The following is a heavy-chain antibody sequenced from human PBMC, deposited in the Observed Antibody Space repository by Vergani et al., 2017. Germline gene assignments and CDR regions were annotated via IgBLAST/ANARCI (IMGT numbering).Heavy chain of an antibody. V-gene: IGHV3-7*01. J-gene: IGHJ6*03. CDR2: IKQDGSEK. D-gene: IGHD6-19*01. CDR1: GFTFSSYW. Sequence: EVQLVESGGGLVQPGGSLRLSCAASGFTFSSYWMSWVRQAPGKGLEWVANIKQDGSEKYYVDSVKGRFTISRDNAKNSLYLQMNSLRAEDTAVYYCARDYMYSSGWYVYYYYMDVWGKGTTVTVSS. CDR3: ARDYMYSSGWYVYYYYMDV.